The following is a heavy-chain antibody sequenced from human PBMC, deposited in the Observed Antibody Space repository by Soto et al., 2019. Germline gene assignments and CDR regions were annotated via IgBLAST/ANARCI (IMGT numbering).Heavy chain of an antibody. CDR2: INHSGST. CDR3: ARGSIWSGYYTGFFY. CDR1: GGSFSGYY. Sequence: QVQLQQWGAGLLKPSETLSLTCAVYGGSFSGYYWSWIRQPPGRGLEWIGEINHSGSTNYNPSLKSRVTIPVDTSKHQFSLKLSSVTAADTAVYYCARGSIWSGYYTGFFYWGQGTLVTVSS. V-gene: IGHV4-34*01. J-gene: IGHJ4*02. D-gene: IGHD3-3*01.